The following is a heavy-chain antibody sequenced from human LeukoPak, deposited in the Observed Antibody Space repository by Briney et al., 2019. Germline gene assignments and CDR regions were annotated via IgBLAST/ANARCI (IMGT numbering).Heavy chain of an antibody. J-gene: IGHJ4*02. V-gene: IGHV3-23*01. Sequence: PGGSLRLSCAASGFTFSSYTMSWVRQAPGKGLEWVSAISGSGGSTYYADSVKGRFTISRDNSKNTLYLQMNSLRAEDTAVYYCARDLHSSGWYLDYWGQGTLVTVSS. CDR2: ISGSGGST. CDR1: GFTFSSYT. D-gene: IGHD6-19*01. CDR3: ARDLHSSGWYLDY.